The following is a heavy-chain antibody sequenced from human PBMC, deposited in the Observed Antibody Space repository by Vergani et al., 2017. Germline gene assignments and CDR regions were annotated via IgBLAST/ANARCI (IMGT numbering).Heavy chain of an antibody. CDR2: SRSKANSYAT. CDR3: TRSHSSCPFDY. J-gene: IGHJ4*02. CDR1: GFTFSGSA. D-gene: IGHD3-22*01. V-gene: IGHV3-73*01. Sequence: EVQLVESGGGLVQPGGSLKLSCAASGFTFSGSAMHWVRRASGKGLEWGGRSRSKANSYATAYAASVKGRFTISRDDSKNTAYLQMNSLKTEDTAVYYFTRSHSSCPFDYWGQGTLVTVSS.